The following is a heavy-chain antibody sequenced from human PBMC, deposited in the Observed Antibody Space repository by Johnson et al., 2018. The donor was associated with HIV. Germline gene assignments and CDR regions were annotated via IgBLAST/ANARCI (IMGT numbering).Heavy chain of an antibody. J-gene: IGHJ3*02. CDR3: AREEEWELTLVGVGAFDI. CDR2: IKQDGGEK. D-gene: IGHD1-26*01. V-gene: IGHV3-7*05. Sequence: VQLVESGGGLVQPGGSLRLSCATSGFTFSSYWMSWVRQAPGKGLDWVANIKQDGGEKYYVDSVKGRFTISRDNAKNSLYLQMNSLRAEDTAVYYCAREEEWELTLVGVGAFDIWGQGTMVTVSS. CDR1: GFTFSSYW.